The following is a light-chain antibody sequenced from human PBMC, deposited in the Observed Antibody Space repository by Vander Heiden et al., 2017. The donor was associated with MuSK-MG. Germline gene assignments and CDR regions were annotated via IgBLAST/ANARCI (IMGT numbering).Light chain of an antibody. J-gene: IGLJ1*01. CDR2: DVS. Sequence: QSALTQPASVSGSPGQSITISCIGSASDIGDYTFVSWYQQHPGEAPKLLLYDVSHRPSGVSNRFSGSKSGNTASLTISGLQGEDAADYYCSSYTSTNTPYVFGTGTRVTVL. CDR3: SSYTSTNTPYV. V-gene: IGLV2-14*03. CDR1: ASDIGDYTF.